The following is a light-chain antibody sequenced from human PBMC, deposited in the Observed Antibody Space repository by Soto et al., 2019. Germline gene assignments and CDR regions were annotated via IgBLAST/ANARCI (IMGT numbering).Light chain of an antibody. Sequence: EIVLTQSPGTLSLSPGERGTLSCRASQNLGTLYLAWFQQKSGQAPRLLIYSASRRATGIPDRFTGSGSGTDFTLTISRLEPEDFAFYYCQIYNTSPWTFGQGTKVDIK. V-gene: IGKV3-20*01. CDR3: QIYNTSPWT. CDR2: SAS. J-gene: IGKJ1*01. CDR1: QNLGTLY.